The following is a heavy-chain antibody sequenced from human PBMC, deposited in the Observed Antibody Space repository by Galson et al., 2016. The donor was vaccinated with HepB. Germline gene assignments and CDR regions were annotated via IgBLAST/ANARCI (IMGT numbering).Heavy chain of an antibody. CDR1: GFTFSTHS. D-gene: IGHD7-27*01. J-gene: IGHJ4*02. CDR2: INTRGTPI. Sequence: SLRLSCAASGFTFSTHSMNWVRQAPGKGLEWISYINTRGTPIYYADSVKGRFTISRDDAKSSLYRQMNRLRDEDTAVYYCARVGTGDFDYWGQGTLVTVSS. CDR3: ARVGTGDFDY. V-gene: IGHV3-48*02.